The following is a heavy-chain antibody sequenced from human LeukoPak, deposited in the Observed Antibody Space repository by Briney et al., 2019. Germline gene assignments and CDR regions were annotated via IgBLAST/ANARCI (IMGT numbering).Heavy chain of an antibody. Sequence: SETPTLTCTVSGYSISSGYYWGWIRQPPGKGLEWIGSIFHSGNTYYNPSLKSRVTISVDTSKNQFSLKLSSVTAADTAVYYCARPSEYGYDYWGQGTLVTVSS. CDR1: GYSISSGYY. V-gene: IGHV4-38-2*02. J-gene: IGHJ4*02. CDR2: IFHSGNT. D-gene: IGHD2-15*01. CDR3: ARPSEYGYDY.